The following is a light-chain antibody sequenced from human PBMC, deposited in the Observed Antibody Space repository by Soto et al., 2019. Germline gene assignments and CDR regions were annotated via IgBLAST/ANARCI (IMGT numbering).Light chain of an antibody. CDR2: DAS. V-gene: IGKV3-11*01. J-gene: IGKJ1*01. CDR1: ENLRTF. CDR3: QQYGSSRT. Sequence: EIVLTQSPATLSLYPGERATLSCRATENLRTFLAWYQQKAGQAPRLLIYDASNRATGIPDRFSGSGSGTDFTLTISNLEPEDSAVYYCQQYGSSRTFGQETKVDIK.